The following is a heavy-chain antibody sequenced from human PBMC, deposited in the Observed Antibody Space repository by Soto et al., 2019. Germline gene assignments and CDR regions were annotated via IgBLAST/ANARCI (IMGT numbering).Heavy chain of an antibody. CDR3: AKVLSLRTSGKYYKPFFHGMDV. D-gene: IGHD3-10*01. Sequence: DVQLSESGGGLVQPGGSLRLTCAASGFSFNSHAMTWVRQAPGRGLEWVAAINSGVDAFYADSVKGRFTISRDNSKDTLYPQMNSLGVEDTALYYCAKVLSLRTSGKYYKPFFHGMDVWGLGTTVTVSS. CDR2: INSGVDA. CDR1: GFSFNSHA. J-gene: IGHJ6*02. V-gene: IGHV3-23*01.